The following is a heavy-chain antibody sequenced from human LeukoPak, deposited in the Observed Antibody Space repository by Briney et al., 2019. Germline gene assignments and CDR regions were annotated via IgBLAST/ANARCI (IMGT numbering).Heavy chain of an antibody. CDR2: ISHDGSYE. CDR3: AKDGLWFGDLTYFDY. V-gene: IGHV3-30*18. CDR1: GFTFSSFG. Sequence: GGSLRLSCAGSGFTFSSFGMHWVRQAPGKGLEWVAVISHDGSYEYYADTMKGRFTISRDTSKNTLYLQMNSLRAEDTAVYYCAKDGLWFGDLTYFDYWGQGVLVTVSS. J-gene: IGHJ4*02. D-gene: IGHD3-10*01.